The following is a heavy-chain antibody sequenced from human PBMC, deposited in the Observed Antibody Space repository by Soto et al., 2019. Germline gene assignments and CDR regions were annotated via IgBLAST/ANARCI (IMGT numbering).Heavy chain of an antibody. V-gene: IGHV1-58*01. J-gene: IGHJ4*02. Sequence: ASVKVSCKASGFTFSNSAVQWVRQPRGQRLEWMGWIVVGSGHPNLAQKFQDRVTLTRDMSTGTAYMELSSLRSEDTAVYYCAADAIAVAGDFDYWGQGTQVTVSS. CDR3: AADAIAVAGDFDY. CDR2: IVVGSGHP. D-gene: IGHD6-19*01. CDR1: GFTFSNSA.